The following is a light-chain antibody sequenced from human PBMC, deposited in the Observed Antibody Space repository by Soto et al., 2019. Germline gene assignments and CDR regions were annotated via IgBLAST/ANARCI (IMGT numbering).Light chain of an antibody. J-gene: IGKJ3*01. CDR3: QQYGSSPPLIT. Sequence: EIVLTQSPGTLSLSPGERATLSCRASQSVSSSYLAWYQQKPGQAPRLLIYGASSRATGIPDRISGSGSGTDFTLTISRLEPEDFAVYYCQQYGSSPPLITFGPGTKVDIK. V-gene: IGKV3-20*01. CDR1: QSVSSSY. CDR2: GAS.